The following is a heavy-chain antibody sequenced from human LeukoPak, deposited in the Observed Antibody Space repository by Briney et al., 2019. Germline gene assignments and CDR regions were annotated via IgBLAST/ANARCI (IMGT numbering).Heavy chain of an antibody. CDR2: IIPIFGTA. V-gene: IGHV1-69*13. CDR1: GGTFSSYA. CDR3: ASRGVAAFNYFDY. J-gene: IGHJ4*02. D-gene: IGHD2-15*01. Sequence: ASVKVSCKASGGTFSSYAISWVRQAPGQGLEWMGGIIPIFGTANYAQKFQGRVTITADESTSTAYMELSSLRSEDTAVYYYASRGVAAFNYFDYWGQGTLVTVSP.